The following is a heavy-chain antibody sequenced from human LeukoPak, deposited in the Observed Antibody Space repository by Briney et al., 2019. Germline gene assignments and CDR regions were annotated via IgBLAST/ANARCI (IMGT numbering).Heavy chain of an antibody. CDR1: GYTFTTYY. V-gene: IGHV1-46*01. J-gene: IGHJ4*02. CDR3: ARNVASGFDF. Sequence: ASVKVSCKVSGYTFTTYYIHWVRQAPGQGLEWMGFINPSGGSTSYARKFQGRVTMTRDTSTSTVYMELSSLRSEDTAVYYCARNVASGFDFWGQGTLVTVSS. CDR2: INPSGGST. D-gene: IGHD1-1*01.